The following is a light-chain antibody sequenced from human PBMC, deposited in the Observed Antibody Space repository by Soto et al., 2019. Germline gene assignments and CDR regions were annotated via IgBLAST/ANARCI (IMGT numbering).Light chain of an antibody. J-gene: IGKJ1*01. CDR3: MQGTHWPPT. V-gene: IGKV2-30*01. CDR1: QSLVYSDGNAY. CDR2: KAS. Sequence: DVVMTQSPLSLPVTLGQPASISCRSSQSLVYSDGNAYLNWFHQRPGQSPRRLIYKASNRDSGVPDRFRGSGSGTDFTLQINRVEAEDVGVYYCMQGTHWPPTFGRGTRVEIK.